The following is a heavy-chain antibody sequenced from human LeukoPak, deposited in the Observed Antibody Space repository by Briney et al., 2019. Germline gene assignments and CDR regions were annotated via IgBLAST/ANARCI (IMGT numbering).Heavy chain of an antibody. CDR2: ITRSGTDT. D-gene: IGHD6-13*01. V-gene: IGHV3-23*01. CDR1: GFTFSTYA. Sequence: PGGSLRLSCEASGFTFSTYAMYWVRQAPGRGLEWVSGITRSGTDTYYADSVKGRFTISRDNSKNTLYLQMNSLRAEDTAVYYCARGSSSSWVYYYYYMDVWGKGTTVTVSS. CDR3: ARGSSSSWVYYYYYMDV. J-gene: IGHJ6*03.